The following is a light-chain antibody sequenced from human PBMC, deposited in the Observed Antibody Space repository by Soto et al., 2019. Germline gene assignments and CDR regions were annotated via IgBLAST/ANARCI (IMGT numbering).Light chain of an antibody. CDR3: LQINSDPYT. CDR1: QGITTY. CDR2: AAS. J-gene: IGKJ2*01. Sequence: IQLTQSPSSLPASVGDRVTITCRASQGITTYLAWYQQKPGKAPKLLIYAASALQSGVPSRFSGSGSGTDFTLTISSLQPEDFATYYFLQINSDPYTFGQGTKLEIK. V-gene: IGKV1-9*01.